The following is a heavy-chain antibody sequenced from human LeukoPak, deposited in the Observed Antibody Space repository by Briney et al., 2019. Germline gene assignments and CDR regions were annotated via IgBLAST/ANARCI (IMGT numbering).Heavy chain of an antibody. J-gene: IGHJ4*02. CDR3: AKGYYDSSGGTVDY. CDR1: GFTFSDYW. CDR2: IKKDGSDK. Sequence: GGSLRLSCLASGFTFSDYWMTWVRQAPGKGLEWVANIKKDGSDKYYVDSVKGRFTVSRDNAKNSLYLQMNSLRAEDTALYYCAKGYYDSSGGTVDYWGQGTLVTVSS. V-gene: IGHV3-7*03. D-gene: IGHD3-22*01.